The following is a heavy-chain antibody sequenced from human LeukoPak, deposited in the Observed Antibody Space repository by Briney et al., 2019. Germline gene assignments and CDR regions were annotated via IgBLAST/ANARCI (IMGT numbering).Heavy chain of an antibody. D-gene: IGHD3-22*01. Sequence: PGGSLRLSCAASGFTFSSHTMNWVRQAPGKGLEWVSYISSGSATIYYADSVKGRFTISRDNAKNSLYLQMNSLRDEDTAVYYCARDSHYYDFSGHYSGVFSPSDYWGQGTLVTVSS. V-gene: IGHV3-48*02. CDR3: ARDSHYYDFSGHYSGVFSPSDY. CDR2: ISSGSATI. CDR1: GFTFSSHT. J-gene: IGHJ4*02.